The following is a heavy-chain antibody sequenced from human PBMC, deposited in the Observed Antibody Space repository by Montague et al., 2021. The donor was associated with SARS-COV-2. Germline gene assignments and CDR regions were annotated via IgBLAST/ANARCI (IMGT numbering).Heavy chain of an antibody. Sequence: SGDSVSSNNAAWNWIRQSPSRGLEWLGRTYYRSKWYNDYAVSVKSRITIDADTSKNHFSLQLKSMTPEDTAVYYCLQGYYFDSWGQGTLVTVSS. D-gene: IGHD5-24*01. CDR3: LQGYYFDS. CDR2: TYYRSKWYN. CDR1: GDSVSSNNAA. J-gene: IGHJ4*02. V-gene: IGHV6-1*01.